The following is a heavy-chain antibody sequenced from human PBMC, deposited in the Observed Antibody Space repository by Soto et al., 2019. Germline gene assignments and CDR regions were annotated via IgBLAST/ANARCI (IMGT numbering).Heavy chain of an antibody. D-gene: IGHD3-10*01. CDR2: ISAYNGNT. Sequence: APVKVSCKASGYTLTSHGINRVRQAPGQGLEWMGWISAYNGNTNYAQKLQGRVTMTTDTSTSTAYMELRSLRSDDTAVYYCARAGFRTYFDYWGQGTLVTVSS. CDR1: GYTLTSHG. CDR3: ARAGFRTYFDY. J-gene: IGHJ4*02. V-gene: IGHV1-18*01.